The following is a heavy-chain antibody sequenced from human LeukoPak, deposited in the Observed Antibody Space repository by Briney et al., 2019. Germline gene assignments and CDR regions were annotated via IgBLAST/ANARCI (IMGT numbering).Heavy chain of an antibody. CDR1: GGSISSSSYY. Sequence: SETLSLTCTVSGGSISSSSYYWGWIRQPPGKGLEWIGSIYYSGSTYYNPSLKSRVTISVDTSKNQFSLKLSSVTAADTAVYYCARPNEYSGSYYGHFDYWGQGTLVTVSS. J-gene: IGHJ4*02. D-gene: IGHD1-26*01. CDR2: IYYSGST. CDR3: ARPNEYSGSYYGHFDY. V-gene: IGHV4-39*01.